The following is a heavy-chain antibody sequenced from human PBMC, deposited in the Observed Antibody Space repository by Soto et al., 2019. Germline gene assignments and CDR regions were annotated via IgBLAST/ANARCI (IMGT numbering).Heavy chain of an antibody. CDR2: ISASSTYI. D-gene: IGHD5-12*01. J-gene: IGHJ4*02. Sequence: EVQLVASGGGLVKPGGSLRVSCAASGFIFSSYTMNWVHQPPGKGLEWVSSISASSTYIYYADSLKGRVTISRDNAYNSLYLQMNSMRAEDTAVYYCARGWLRDPWMYWGQGTLVTVSS. CDR3: ARGWLRDPWMY. CDR1: GFIFSSYT. V-gene: IGHV3-21*01.